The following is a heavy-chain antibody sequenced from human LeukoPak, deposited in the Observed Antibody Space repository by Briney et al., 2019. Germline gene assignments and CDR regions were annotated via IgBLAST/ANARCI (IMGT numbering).Heavy chain of an antibody. CDR2: INHSGST. CDR1: GGSFSGYY. Sequence: SETLSLTCAVYGGSFSGYYWSWIRQPPGKGLEWIGEINHSGSTNYNPSLKSRVTISVDMSKNQFSLKLSSVTAADTAVYYCASQGGSAYNWFDPWGQGTLVTVSS. V-gene: IGHV4-34*01. CDR3: ASQGGSAYNWFDP. J-gene: IGHJ5*02. D-gene: IGHD3-10*01.